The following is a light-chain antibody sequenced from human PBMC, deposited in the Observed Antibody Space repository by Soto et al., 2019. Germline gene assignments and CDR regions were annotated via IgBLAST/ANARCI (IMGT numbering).Light chain of an antibody. J-gene: IGLJ1*01. Sequence: LTQLVSATGLSRQCLRITRKKTSSDVGGYNYVSWYQQHPGKARKIMIYEVNKRPSGVPDRFSGSQSGNTASLPVSRLQAEDEADYYCSSYAASHYFCVFGTVSKFTVL. CDR2: EVN. V-gene: IGLV2-8*01. CDR1: SSDVGGYNY. CDR3: SSYAASHYFCV.